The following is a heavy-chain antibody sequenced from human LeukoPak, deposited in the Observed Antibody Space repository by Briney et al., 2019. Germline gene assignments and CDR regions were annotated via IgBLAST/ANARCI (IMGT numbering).Heavy chain of an antibody. CDR2: TNPNSGNT. Sequence: GASVKVSCKASGYTFTSYDINWVRQATGLGPEWMGWTNPNSGNTGYAQKFQGRVTMTRNTSIRTAYLELSSLTSEDTAVYYCARGPNKYDGGNSGSAWFDPWGQGSLATVSS. CDR3: ARGPNKYDGGNSGSAWFDP. J-gene: IGHJ5*02. CDR1: GYTFTSYD. V-gene: IGHV1-8*01. D-gene: IGHD4-23*01.